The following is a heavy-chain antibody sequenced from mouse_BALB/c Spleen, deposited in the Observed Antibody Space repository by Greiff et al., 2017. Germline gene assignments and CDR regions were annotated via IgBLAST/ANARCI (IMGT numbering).Heavy chain of an antibody. J-gene: IGHJ2*01. D-gene: IGHD1-1*01. CDR2: IRNKANGYTT. V-gene: IGHV7-3*02. Sequence: EVQLEESGGGLVQPGGSLRLSCATSGFTFTDYYMSWVRQPPGKALEWLGVIRNKANGYTTEYSASVKGRFTISRDNTQSILYLQMNTLRAEDSATYYSAGDIRDYGRWYYLDYWGQGTTLTVSS. CDR1: GFTFTDYY. CDR3: AGDIRDYGRWYYLDY.